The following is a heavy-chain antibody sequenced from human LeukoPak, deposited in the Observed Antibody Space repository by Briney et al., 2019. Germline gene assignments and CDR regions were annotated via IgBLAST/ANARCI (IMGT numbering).Heavy chain of an antibody. CDR2: IFPIFGTA. CDR1: GGTFSSYA. D-gene: IGHD6-19*01. Sequence: GASVQVSCKASGGTFSSYAISWVRQAPGQGLEWMGGIFPIFGTANYAQKFQGRVTITADESTSTAYMELSSLRSEDTAVYYCARATGRGPPYSSGWYWAYWGQGTLVTVPS. J-gene: IGHJ4*02. V-gene: IGHV1-69*01. CDR3: ARATGRGPPYSSGWYWAY.